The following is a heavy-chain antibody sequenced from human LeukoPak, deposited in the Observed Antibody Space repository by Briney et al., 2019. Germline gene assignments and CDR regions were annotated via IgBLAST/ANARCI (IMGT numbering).Heavy chain of an antibody. CDR3: ASPYYYDSSGYGDAFDI. Sequence: SETLSLTCTVSGGSISSYYWSWIRQPPGKGLEWIGYIYYSGSTYYNPSLKSRVTISVDTSKNQFSLKLSSVTAADTAVYYCASPYYYDSSGYGDAFDIWGQGTMVTVSS. D-gene: IGHD3-22*01. J-gene: IGHJ3*02. CDR2: IYYSGST. CDR1: GGSISSYY. V-gene: IGHV4-59*08.